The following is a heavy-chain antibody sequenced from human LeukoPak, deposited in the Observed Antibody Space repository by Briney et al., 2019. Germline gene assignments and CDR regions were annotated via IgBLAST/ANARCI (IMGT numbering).Heavy chain of an antibody. Sequence: GGSLRLSCAASGFTFDDYAMHWVRQAPGKGLEWVSGISWNSGSIGYADSVKGRFTISRDNANNSLYLQMNSLRAEDMALYYCAKAKPGYYYYMDVWGKGTTVTVSS. D-gene: IGHD3-10*01. J-gene: IGHJ6*03. CDR3: AKAKPGYYYYMDV. CDR2: ISWNSGSI. CDR1: GFTFDDYA. V-gene: IGHV3-9*03.